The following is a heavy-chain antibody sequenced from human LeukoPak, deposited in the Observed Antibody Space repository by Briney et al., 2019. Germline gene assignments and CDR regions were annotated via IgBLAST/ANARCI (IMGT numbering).Heavy chain of an antibody. V-gene: IGHV4-39*07. Sequence: SETLSLTCTVSGGSISSSSYYWGWIRQPPGKGLEWIGSIYYSGSTYYNPSLKSRVTISVDTSKNQFSLKLSSVTAADTAVYYCAREGPLRSRNWFDPWGQGTLVTVSS. CDR3: AREGPLRSRNWFDP. J-gene: IGHJ5*02. CDR1: GGSISSSSYY. CDR2: IYYSGST.